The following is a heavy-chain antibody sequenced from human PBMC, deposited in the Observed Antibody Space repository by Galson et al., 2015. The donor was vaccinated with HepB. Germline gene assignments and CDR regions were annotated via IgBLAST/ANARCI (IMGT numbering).Heavy chain of an antibody. CDR1: GFTFSSYA. CDR3: AEDASCSSTSCYNSAGDNWFDP. CDR2: ISGGDGST. J-gene: IGHJ5*02. D-gene: IGHD2-2*02. Sequence: SLRLSCAASGFTFSSYAMSWVRQAPGKGLEWVSAISGGDGSTYYADSVKGRFTISRDNSKNTLYLQMNSLRAEDTAVYYCAEDASCSSTSCYNSAGDNWFDPWGQGTLVTVSS. V-gene: IGHV3-23*01.